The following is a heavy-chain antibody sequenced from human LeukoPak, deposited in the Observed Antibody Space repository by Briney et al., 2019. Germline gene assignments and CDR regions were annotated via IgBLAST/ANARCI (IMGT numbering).Heavy chain of an antibody. J-gene: IGHJ4*02. CDR2: IGSSGSFT. D-gene: IGHD6-13*01. Sequence: GGSLRLSCAASGFTVSSNHMSWVRQAPGKGLEWVSAIGSSGSFTYYADSVKGRFTISRDNSKNTLDLQMNSLTADDTATYYCAKRERERVSWYFFGYWGQGTLVTVSS. CDR3: AKRERERVSWYFFGY. V-gene: IGHV3-23*05. CDR1: GFTVSSNH.